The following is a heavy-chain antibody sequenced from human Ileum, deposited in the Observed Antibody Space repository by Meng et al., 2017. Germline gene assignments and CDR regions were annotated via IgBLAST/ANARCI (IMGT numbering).Heavy chain of an antibody. CDR2: ISHSGST. J-gene: IGHJ4*02. CDR3: ARHGGYYQGF. CDR1: SGSITSDTY. Sequence: VQLQESGPGLVKPSATLSLTCAVSSGSITSDTYWSWVRLPPGKGLEWIGQISHSGSTFYNPSLKSRVTMSVDKSKSQFSLMLTSVTAADTAVYYCARHGGYYQGFWGQGTLVTVSS. D-gene: IGHD4-23*01. V-gene: IGHV4-4*02.